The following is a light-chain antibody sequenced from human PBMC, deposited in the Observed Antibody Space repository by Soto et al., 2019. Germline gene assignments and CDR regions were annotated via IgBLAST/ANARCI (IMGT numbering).Light chain of an antibody. Sequence: DIVMTQSPLSLPVTPGEPASISCRSSQSLLHSNGYNYLDWYLQKPGQSPQLLIYLGSNRASGVPDRFSGSGSGTDFTLKISRGEAEDVGVYYCMQPLQSWTVGQGTKVDIK. J-gene: IGKJ1*01. CDR3: MQPLQSWT. CDR1: QSLLHSNGYNY. V-gene: IGKV2-28*01. CDR2: LGS.